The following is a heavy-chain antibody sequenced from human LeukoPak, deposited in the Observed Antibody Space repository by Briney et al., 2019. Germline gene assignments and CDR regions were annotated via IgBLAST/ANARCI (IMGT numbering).Heavy chain of an antibody. CDR2: IYFSGSI. J-gene: IGHJ4*02. CDR1: GGSISTYY. D-gene: IGHD1-26*01. V-gene: IGHV4-59*01. CDR3: ARGTGSYFTPYYFDY. Sequence: SETLSLTCTVSGGSISTYYWNWIRQPPGRGLEWIWYIYFSGSINYNRSLKSRVTISVDTSKNQFSLRLNSVTAADTAVYYCARGTGSYFTPYYFDYWGQGTLVTVSS.